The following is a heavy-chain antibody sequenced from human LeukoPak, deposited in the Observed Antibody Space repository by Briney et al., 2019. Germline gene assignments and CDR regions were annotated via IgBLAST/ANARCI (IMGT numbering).Heavy chain of an antibody. V-gene: IGHV4-59*01. CDR3: ARAKTSWFDP. J-gene: IGHJ5*02. CDR2: IYYSGST. Sequence: SETLSLTCTVSGGSISSYYWSWIRQPPGKGLEWIGYIYYSGSTNYNPSLKSRVTISVDTSKNQFSLKLSSVTAADPAVYYCARAKTSWFDPWGQGTLVTVSS. CDR1: GGSISSYY.